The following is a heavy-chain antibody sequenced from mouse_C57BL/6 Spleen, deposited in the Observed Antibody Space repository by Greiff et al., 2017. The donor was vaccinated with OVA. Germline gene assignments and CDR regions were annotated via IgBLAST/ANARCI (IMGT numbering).Heavy chain of an antibody. J-gene: IGHJ2*01. V-gene: IGHV1-64*01. CDR2: IHPNSGST. D-gene: IGHD1-1*01. CDR1: GYTFTSYW. CDR3: ASLTTVVATRLDY. Sequence: QVQLQQSGAELVKPGASVKLSCKASGYTFTSYWMHWVKQRPGQGLEWIGMIHPNSGSTNYNEKFKSKATLTVDKSSSTAYMQLSSLTSEDSAVYYGASLTTVVATRLDYWGQGTTLTVSS.